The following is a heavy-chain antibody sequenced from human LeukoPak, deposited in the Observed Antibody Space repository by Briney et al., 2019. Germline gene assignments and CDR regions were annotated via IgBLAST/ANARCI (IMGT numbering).Heavy chain of an antibody. CDR3: ARLCTNGLCLGGLGPSADFDY. J-gene: IGHJ4*02. CDR1: GYTFTSYD. CDR2: MNPSSGNT. Sequence: ASVKVSCKASGYTFTSYDINWVRQATGQGLEWMGWMNPSSGNTGYAQKFQGRVTMTRSTSIGTAYMELSSLRSEDTAVYYCARLCTNGLCLGGLGPSADFDYGAQEPRVTVS. D-gene: IGHD2-8*01. V-gene: IGHV1-8*01.